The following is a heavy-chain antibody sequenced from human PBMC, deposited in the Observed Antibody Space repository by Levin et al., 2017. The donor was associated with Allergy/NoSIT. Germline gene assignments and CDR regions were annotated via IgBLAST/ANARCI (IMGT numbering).Heavy chain of an antibody. CDR3: ARELYGYTSGWYDF. CDR1: GFTLRNYA. Sequence: GGSLRLSCAASGFTLRNYAMHWVRQAPGKGLEWVALVSFDGNNKYFADSVKGRFTVSRDNSKNMLYLQMNSLRTEDTALYYCARELYGYTSGWYDFWGQGTLVTVSS. V-gene: IGHV3-30-3*01. D-gene: IGHD6-19*01. CDR2: VSFDGNNK. J-gene: IGHJ5*01.